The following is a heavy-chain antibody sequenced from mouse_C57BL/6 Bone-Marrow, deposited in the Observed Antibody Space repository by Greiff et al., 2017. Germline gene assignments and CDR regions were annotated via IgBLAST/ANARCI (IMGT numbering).Heavy chain of an antibody. J-gene: IGHJ2*01. V-gene: IGHV5-6*02. CDR3: ARPGRGFDY. Sequence: DVMLVESGGDLVKPGGSLKLSCAASGFTFSSYGMSWVRQTPDKRLEWVATISSSGSYTYYPDSVKGRFTISRDNAKNTLYLQMSSLKSEDTAMYYCARPGRGFDYWGQGTTLTVSS. D-gene: IGHD3-3*01. CDR1: GFTFSSYG. CDR2: ISSSGSYT.